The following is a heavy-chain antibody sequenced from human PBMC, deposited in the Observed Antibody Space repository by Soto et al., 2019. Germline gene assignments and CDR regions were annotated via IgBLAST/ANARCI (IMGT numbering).Heavy chain of an antibody. CDR1: GFTFSSYG. CDR3: ARSDYYDSSGYRPFDY. V-gene: IGHV3-33*01. J-gene: IGHJ4*02. D-gene: IGHD3-22*01. Sequence: GGALRLSCAASGFTFSSYGMHWVRQAPGKGLEWVAVIWYDGSNKYYADSVKGRFTISRDNSKNTLYLQMNSLRAEDTAVYYCARSDYYDSSGYRPFDYWGQGTLVTVCS. CDR2: IWYDGSNK.